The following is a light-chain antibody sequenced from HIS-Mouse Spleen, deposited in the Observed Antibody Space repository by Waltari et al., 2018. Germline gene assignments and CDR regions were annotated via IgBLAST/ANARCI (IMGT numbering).Light chain of an antibody. V-gene: IGKV4-1*01. CDR3: QQYYSTPLT. Sequence: DIVMTQSPDSLAVSLGERATINCKSSQSVLYSSNNKNYLAWYQQKPGQPPKLLIYWASTRESGVLERFGGSGSGTDFTLTISSLQAEDVAVYYCQQYYSTPLTFGGGTKVEIK. CDR2: WAS. CDR1: QSVLYSSNNKNY. J-gene: IGKJ4*01.